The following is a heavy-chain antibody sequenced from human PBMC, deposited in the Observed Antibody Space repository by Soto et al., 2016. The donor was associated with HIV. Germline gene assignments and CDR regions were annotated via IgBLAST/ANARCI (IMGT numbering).Heavy chain of an antibody. Sequence: EVQLVESGGGLVKPGGSLRLSCAASGFTFSSYSMNWVRQAPGKGLEWVSSITSSSNYIYYADSLKGRFTISRDNAKNTLYLQMNSLRAEDTAVYYCARGLIRQQLGASNWGQGTLVTVSS. CDR3: ARGLIRQQLGASN. J-gene: IGHJ4*02. D-gene: IGHD1-1*01. V-gene: IGHV3-21*01. CDR1: GFTFSSYS. CDR2: ITSSSNYI.